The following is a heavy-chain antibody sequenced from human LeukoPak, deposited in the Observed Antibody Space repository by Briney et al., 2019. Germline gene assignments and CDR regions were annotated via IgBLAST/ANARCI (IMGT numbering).Heavy chain of an antibody. D-gene: IGHD6-19*01. CDR3: ARDEGDQWQPLDY. Sequence: GGALRLSCAASGVTFSSDWMHWVRQAPRAGLLCGSRIDSDGSSTIYAASVKGRFTISRDNAKNTLYLQMNSLKVEDTAVYYCARDEGDQWQPLDYWGQGTLVTVSS. J-gene: IGHJ4*02. CDR2: IDSDGSST. V-gene: IGHV3-74*01. CDR1: GVTFSSDW.